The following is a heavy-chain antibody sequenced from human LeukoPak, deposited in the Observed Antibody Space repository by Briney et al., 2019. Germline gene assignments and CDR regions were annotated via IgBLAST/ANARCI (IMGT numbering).Heavy chain of an antibody. CDR3: ARGLYSSGWLDY. V-gene: IGHV4-34*01. Sequence: SETLSLTCAVYGGSFSGYYWSWIRQPPGKGLEWIGEINHSGSTNYNPSLKSRVTISVDTSKNQFSLKLSSVTAADTAVYYCARGLYSSGWLDYWGQGTLVTVSS. J-gene: IGHJ4*02. CDR1: GGSFSGYY. D-gene: IGHD6-19*01. CDR2: INHSGST.